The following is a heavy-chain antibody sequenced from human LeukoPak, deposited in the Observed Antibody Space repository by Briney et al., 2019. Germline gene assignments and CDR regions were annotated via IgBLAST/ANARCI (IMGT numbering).Heavy chain of an antibody. J-gene: IGHJ4*02. D-gene: IGHD4-23*01. CDR1: GFTFSSYA. Sequence: GGSLRLSCAASGFTFSSYAMNWVRQAPGKGLEWVSGISGSGGSTYYEDSVKGRFSISRDNAKNTLYLQMNSLRVEDTAVYYCARGRPHGNDYWGQGTLVTVSS. V-gene: IGHV3-23*01. CDR2: ISGSGGST. CDR3: ARGRPHGNDY.